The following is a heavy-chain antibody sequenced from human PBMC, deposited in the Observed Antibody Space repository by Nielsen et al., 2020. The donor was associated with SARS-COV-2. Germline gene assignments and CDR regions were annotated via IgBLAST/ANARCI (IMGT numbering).Heavy chain of an antibody. CDR3: ARVDKGSGTYNLLYFDS. CDR1: GTAFSGYY. J-gene: IGHJ4*02. D-gene: IGHD3-10*01. V-gene: IGHV4-34*01. Sequence: SETLSLTCAVYGTAFSGYYWSWIRQSPGKGLEWIGEINYSGSVNYNPSLKSRATISVDTSEDQFSLRLSSVTAADTAVYYCARVDKGSGTYNLLYFDSWGQGTLVTVSS. CDR2: INYSGSV.